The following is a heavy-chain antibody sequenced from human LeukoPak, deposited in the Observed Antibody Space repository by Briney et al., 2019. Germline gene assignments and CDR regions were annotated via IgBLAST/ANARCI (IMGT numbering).Heavy chain of an antibody. J-gene: IGHJ2*01. CDR1: GGSISSHY. CDR3: ARVRAYANFVGNFDL. D-gene: IGHD2-8*01. CDR2: IWTTGST. V-gene: IGHV4-4*07. Sequence: PSETLSLTCTVSGGSISSHYWSWIRHPAGKRLEWLGRIWTTGSTAYNPSYKSRLTMSIDKSKNQFSLKLTSMTAADTAVYYCARVRAYANFVGNFDLWGRGALVTVSS.